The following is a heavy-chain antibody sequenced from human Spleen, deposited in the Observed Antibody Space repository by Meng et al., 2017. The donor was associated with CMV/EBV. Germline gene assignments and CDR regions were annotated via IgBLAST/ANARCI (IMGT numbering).Heavy chain of an antibody. V-gene: IGHV1-2*02. D-gene: IGHD2-8*01. CDR2: INPKTGET. Sequence: ASVKVSCKASGYIFTDYYLNWVRQAPGQGLEWMGSINPKTGETLYAQKFQGRVTMTRYTSISTAYLELSMLRSDDTAVYYCARMSYFRESSTYGLGARYGMDAWGQGTTVTVSS. CDR3: ARMSYFRESSTYGLGARYGMDA. CDR1: GYIFTDYY. J-gene: IGHJ6*02.